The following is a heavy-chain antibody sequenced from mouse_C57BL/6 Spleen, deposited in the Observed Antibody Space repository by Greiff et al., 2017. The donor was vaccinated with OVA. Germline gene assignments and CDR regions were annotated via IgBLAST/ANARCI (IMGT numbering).Heavy chain of an antibody. D-gene: IGHD2-4*01. CDR1: GFTFSDYG. V-gene: IGHV5-17*01. CDR3: ARGLRLAY. CDR2: ISSGSSTI. Sequence: EVKLLESGGGLVKPGGSLKLSCAASGFTFSDYGMHWVRQAPEKGLEWVAYISSGSSTIYYADTVKGRFTISRDNAKNTLFLQMTSLRSEDTAMYYCARGLRLAYWGQGTLVTVSA. J-gene: IGHJ3*01.